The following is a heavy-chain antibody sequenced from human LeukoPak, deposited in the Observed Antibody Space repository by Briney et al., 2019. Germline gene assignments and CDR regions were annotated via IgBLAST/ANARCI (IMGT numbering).Heavy chain of an antibody. Sequence: GGSLRLSWAASGFTFSSYAMSWVRQAPGKGLEWVSAISGSGGSTYYADSVKGRFTISRDNSKNTLYLQMNSLRAEDTAVYYCAKAGCSGGSCYSGGAIFDYWGQGTLVTVSS. CDR3: AKAGCSGGSCYSGGAIFDY. J-gene: IGHJ4*02. V-gene: IGHV3-23*01. CDR2: ISGSGGST. D-gene: IGHD2-15*01. CDR1: GFTFSSYA.